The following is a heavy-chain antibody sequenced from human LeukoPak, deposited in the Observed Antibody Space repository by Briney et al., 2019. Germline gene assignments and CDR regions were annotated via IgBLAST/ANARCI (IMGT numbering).Heavy chain of an antibody. CDR1: GYTFTGYY. Sequence: ASVKVSCKASGYTFTGYYMHWVRQAPGQGLEWMGWINPNSGGTNYAQKFQGRVTMTGDTSISTAYMELSRLRSDDTAVYYCARDGLINYDILTGYSYWGQGTLVTVSS. J-gene: IGHJ4*02. V-gene: IGHV1-2*02. D-gene: IGHD3-9*01. CDR2: INPNSGGT. CDR3: ARDGLINYDILTGYSY.